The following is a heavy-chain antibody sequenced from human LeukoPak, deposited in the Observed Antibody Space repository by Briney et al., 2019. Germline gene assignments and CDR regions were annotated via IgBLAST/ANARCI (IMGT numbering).Heavy chain of an antibody. CDR2: IYTSGST. CDR3: ARDSVFQQLGMDV. Sequence: PSETLSLTCTVSGGSISSYYWSWIRQPAGKGLEWIGRIYTSGSTNYNPSLKSRVTISVDTSKNHFSLKLSSVTAADTAVYYCARDSVFQQLGMDVWGKGTTVTVSS. D-gene: IGHD6-13*01. V-gene: IGHV4-4*07. J-gene: IGHJ6*03. CDR1: GGSISSYY.